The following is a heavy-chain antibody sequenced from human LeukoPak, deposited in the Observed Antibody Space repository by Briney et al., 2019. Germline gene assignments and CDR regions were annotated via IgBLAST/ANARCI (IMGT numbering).Heavy chain of an antibody. Sequence: GGSLRLSCAASGFTFSSCAMSWVRQAPGKGLEWVSTISGSGGSTYYADSVKGRFTLSRDNSKNTLSLQMNSLRTEDTAVYYCARDYYESSGYPPEPYDNWGQGTLVTVSS. CDR1: GFTFSSCA. V-gene: IGHV3-23*01. J-gene: IGHJ4*02. CDR3: ARDYYESSGYPPEPYDN. D-gene: IGHD3-22*01. CDR2: ISGSGGST.